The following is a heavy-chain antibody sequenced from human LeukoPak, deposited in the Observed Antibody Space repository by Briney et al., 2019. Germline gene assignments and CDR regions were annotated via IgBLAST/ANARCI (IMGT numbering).Heavy chain of an antibody. V-gene: IGHV3-43*01. CDR1: GFTFAEYS. Sequence: PGGSLRLSCSASGFTFAEYSMHWVRQAPGKGLEWVSVINRNGGAIQYADSVKGRFIISRDNSKNSLYLQMNSLRTEDTASYHCTKEHSSGWPTIDCWGQGTLVTVSS. CDR2: INRNGGAI. J-gene: IGHJ4*02. CDR3: TKEHSSGWPTIDC. D-gene: IGHD6-19*01.